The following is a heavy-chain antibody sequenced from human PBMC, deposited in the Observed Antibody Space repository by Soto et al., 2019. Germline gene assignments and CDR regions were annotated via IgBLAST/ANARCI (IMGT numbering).Heavy chain of an antibody. CDR2: TYSGGST. V-gene: IGHV3-66*04. Sequence: GGSLRLSCAASGITVSSNYMSWVRQAPGKGLEWVSVTYSGGSTYYADSVKGRFTISRDNSKNTLYLQMNSLRAEDTAVYYCAKLVKNYGGGSFDSGGQGPLVTVSS. CDR3: AKLVKNYGGGSFDS. CDR1: GITVSSNY. J-gene: IGHJ4*02. D-gene: IGHD3-10*01.